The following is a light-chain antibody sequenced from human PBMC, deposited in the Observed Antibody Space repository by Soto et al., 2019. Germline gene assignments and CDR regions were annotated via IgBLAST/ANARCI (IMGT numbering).Light chain of an antibody. J-gene: IGLJ3*02. CDR3: QTWGTGIVV. Sequence: QLVLTQSPSASASLGASVTLTCTLSSGHTTYAIAWHQQHPEKGPRYLMKVNSDGNHYKGDGIPDRFSGSSSGAERYLTISSLQSADEADYYCQTWGTGIVVFGGGTKLTVL. V-gene: IGLV4-69*01. CDR1: SGHTTYA. CDR2: VNSDGNH.